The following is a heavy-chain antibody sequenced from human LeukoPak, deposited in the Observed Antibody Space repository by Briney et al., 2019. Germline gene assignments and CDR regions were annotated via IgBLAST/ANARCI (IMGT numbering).Heavy chain of an antibody. Sequence: SETLSLTCTVSGGSISSYYWGWIRQPPGKGLEWIGYIYYSGSTNYNPSLKSRVTISVDTSKNQFSLKLTSVTAADTAVFYCARVRGYSYGSDAFDIWGQGTMVTVSS. J-gene: IGHJ3*02. CDR1: GGSISSYY. D-gene: IGHD5-18*01. CDR2: IYYSGST. V-gene: IGHV4-59*01. CDR3: ARVRGYSYGSDAFDI.